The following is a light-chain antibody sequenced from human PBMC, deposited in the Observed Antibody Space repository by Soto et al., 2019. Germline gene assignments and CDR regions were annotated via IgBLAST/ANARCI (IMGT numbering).Light chain of an antibody. CDR1: QSVSSNY. CDR3: QQYGSSPTWT. J-gene: IGKJ1*01. CDR2: GAS. Sequence: ESVFTQSPCTLSLSPGERASLSCRASQSVSSNYLAWYQQKPGQAPRLLIYGASTRATGIPDRFSGSGSGTDFTLTISRLESEDSAVYYCQQYGSSPTWTFGQGTKVDIK. V-gene: IGKV3-20*01.